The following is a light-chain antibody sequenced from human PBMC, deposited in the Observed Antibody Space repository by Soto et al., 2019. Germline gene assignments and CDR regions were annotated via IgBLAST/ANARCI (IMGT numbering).Light chain of an antibody. CDR2: AAS. J-gene: IGKJ2*01. Sequence: DIQMIQSPSSLSASVGDRVTITCRASQSISSYLNWYQQKPGKAPKLLIYAASSLQSGVPSRFSGSGSGTDFTLTISSLQPEDFATYYCQQSYSTPLSTFGQGTKLEIK. CDR1: QSISSY. V-gene: IGKV1-39*01. CDR3: QQSYSTPLST.